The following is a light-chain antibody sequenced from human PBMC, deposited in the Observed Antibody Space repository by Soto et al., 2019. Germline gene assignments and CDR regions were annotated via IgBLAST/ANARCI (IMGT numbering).Light chain of an antibody. CDR3: QQYNNWSTTIT. CDR1: QNIRSR. J-gene: IGKJ5*01. Sequence: LQMTQSPATLSSSVGDRVTITCRASQNIRSRLAWFQQKPGKAPKLLIYDASSLESGVPQRFSGSGSGTEFTLTISSRQAEDFAVYYCQQYNNWSTTITFGQGTRLEI. CDR2: DAS. V-gene: IGKV1-5*01.